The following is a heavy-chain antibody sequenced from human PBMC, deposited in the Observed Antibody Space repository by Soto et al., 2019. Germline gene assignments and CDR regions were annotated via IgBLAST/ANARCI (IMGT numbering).Heavy chain of an antibody. J-gene: IGHJ4*02. CDR2: IKGDGSEQ. CDR3: TRDFR. CDR1: GLTFNIHW. Sequence: EEQLVESGGGLVQPGGSLRLSCAASGLTFNIHWMGWVRQAPGRGLEWVANIKGDGSEQYYVDSVKGRFSISRDNVKDSMYLQMNSLRAEDTAVYFCTRDFRWGQGTLVTVSS. V-gene: IGHV3-7*01.